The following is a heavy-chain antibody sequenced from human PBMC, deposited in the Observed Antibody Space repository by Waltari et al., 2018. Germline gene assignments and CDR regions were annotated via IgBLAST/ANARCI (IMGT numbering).Heavy chain of an antibody. CDR2: IIPIVGTA. J-gene: IGHJ4*02. V-gene: IGHV1-69*04. CDR1: GGTFSSYA. CDR3: ASSRASEYYFDY. Sequence: QVQLVQSGAEVKKPGSSVKVSCKASGGTFSSYAISWVRQAPGQGLEWMGRIIPIVGTANYAQKFQGRVTITADKSTSTAYMELSSLRSEDTAVYYCASSRASEYYFDYWGQGTLVTVSS.